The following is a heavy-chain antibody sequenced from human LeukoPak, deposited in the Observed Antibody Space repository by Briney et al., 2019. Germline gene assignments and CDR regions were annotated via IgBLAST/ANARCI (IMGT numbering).Heavy chain of an antibody. CDR2: IYPGDSDT. CDR3: ARLSATMGGYYYYYMDV. CDR1: GYSFATYW. D-gene: IGHD5-12*01. V-gene: IGHV5-51*01. Sequence: GESLKISCKGSGYSFATYWIGWVRQMPGKGLEWMGIIYPGDSDTRYSPSFQGQVTISADKSISTAYLQWSSLKASDTAMYYCARLSATMGGYYYYYMDVWGKGTTVTVSS. J-gene: IGHJ6*03.